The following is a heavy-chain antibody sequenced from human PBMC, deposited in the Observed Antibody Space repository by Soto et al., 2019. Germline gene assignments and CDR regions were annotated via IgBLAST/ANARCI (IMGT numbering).Heavy chain of an antibody. Sequence: PGGSLRLSCAASGFTFSSYSMNWVRQAPGKGLEWVSYISSSSSTIYYADSVKGRFTISRDNAKNSLYLQMNSLRAEDTAIYYCAGAAYYYNRSALRSWFDPWGQGTLVT. CDR1: GFTFSSYS. CDR2: ISSSSSTI. J-gene: IGHJ5*02. CDR3: AGAAYYYNRSALRSWFDP. V-gene: IGHV3-48*01. D-gene: IGHD3-22*01.